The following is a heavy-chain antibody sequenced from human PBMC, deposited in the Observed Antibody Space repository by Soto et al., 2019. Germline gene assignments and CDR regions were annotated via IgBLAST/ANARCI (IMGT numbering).Heavy chain of an antibody. D-gene: IGHD2-21*01. J-gene: IGHJ4*02. CDR1: GFTFSSYS. Sequence: PGGSLRLSCAASGFTFSSYSMNWVRQAPGKGLEWVASISSTSTYIYYGDFVKGRFSIARDNAKNSLYLQMDSLRDEDTALYYCASEYCTGNSCYSRIFDYWGQGTLVTVSS. CDR2: ISSTSTYI. CDR3: ASEYCTGNSCYSRIFDY. V-gene: IGHV3-21*01.